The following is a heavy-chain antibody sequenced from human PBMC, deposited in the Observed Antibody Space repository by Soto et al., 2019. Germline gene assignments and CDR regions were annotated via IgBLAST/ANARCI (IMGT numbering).Heavy chain of an antibody. D-gene: IGHD2-2*03. J-gene: IGHJ6*02. Sequence: SDTLSLTCTLSGGSVSSSSYSWGWIRQSPGKGLEWIGTIYSSENTYYNPSLLSRVTISVDTSKNEFSLRLSSVTAADTAVYYCARLNGYCISTNCHGYYGMDVWGQGTTVT. CDR3: ARLNGYCISTNCHGYYGMDV. CDR2: IYSSENT. V-gene: IGHV4-39*01. CDR1: GGSVSSSSYS.